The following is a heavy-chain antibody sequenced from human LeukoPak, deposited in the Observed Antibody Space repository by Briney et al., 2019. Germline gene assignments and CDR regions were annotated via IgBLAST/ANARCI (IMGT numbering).Heavy chain of an antibody. V-gene: IGHV4-4*07. D-gene: IGHD3-22*01. J-gene: IGHJ5*02. CDR3: ARGSTYYYDSSGYLNWFDP. CDR2: IYTSRST. CDR1: GGSTSSYY. Sequence: PSETLSLTCTDSGGSTSSYYWSWIRQPAGKGLEWIGRIYTSRSTNYNPSLKSRVTMSVDTSKNQFSLKLSSVTAADTAVYYCARGSTYYYDSSGYLNWFDPWGQGTLVTVSS.